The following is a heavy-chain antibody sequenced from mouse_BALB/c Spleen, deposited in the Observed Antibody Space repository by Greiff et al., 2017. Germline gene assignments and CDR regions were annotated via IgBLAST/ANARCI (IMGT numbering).Heavy chain of an antibody. V-gene: IGHV5-6-4*01. CDR2: ISSGGSYT. CDR1: GFTFSSYT. Sequence: EVKLMESGGGLVKPGGSLKLSCAASGFTFSSYTMSWVRQTPEKRLEWVATISSGGSYTYYPDSVKGRFTISRDNAKNTLYLQMSSLKSEDTAMYYCTRESVRDAMDYWGQGTSVTVSS. J-gene: IGHJ4*01. CDR3: TRESVRDAMDY. D-gene: IGHD1-1*01.